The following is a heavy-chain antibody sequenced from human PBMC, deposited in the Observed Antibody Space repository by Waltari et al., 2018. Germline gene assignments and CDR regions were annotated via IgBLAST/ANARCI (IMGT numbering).Heavy chain of an antibody. CDR3: ARLRRYYYYMDV. CDR2: IAHSGRT. CDR1: GGSFSGYY. J-gene: IGHJ6*03. Sequence: QVQLQQWGAGLLKPSETLSLTCAVYGGSFSGYYWSWIRQPPGKGLAWIVEIAHSGRTSYNPSLKSRVTISVDTSKNQFSLKLSSVTAADTAVYYCARLRRYYYYMDVWGKGTTVTVSS. V-gene: IGHV4-34*01.